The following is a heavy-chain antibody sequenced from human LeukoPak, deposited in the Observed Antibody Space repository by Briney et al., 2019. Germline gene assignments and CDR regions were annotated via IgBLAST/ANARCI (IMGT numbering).Heavy chain of an antibody. V-gene: IGHV4-4*02. CDR3: ARAAYLEWSPFIDY. CDR1: GGSISSSNW. D-gene: IGHD3-3*01. CDR2: IYHSGST. Sequence: TLSLTCAVSGGSISSSNWWSWVRQPPGKGLEWIGEIYHSGSTNYNPSLKSRVTISVDKSKDQFSLKLSSVTAADTAVYYCARAAYLEWSPFIDYWGQGTLVTVSS. J-gene: IGHJ4*02.